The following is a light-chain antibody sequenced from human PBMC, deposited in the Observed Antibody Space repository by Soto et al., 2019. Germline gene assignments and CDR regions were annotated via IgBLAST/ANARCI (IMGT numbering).Light chain of an antibody. Sequence: QSALTQPRSVSESPGQSVTISCTGTTSDIGSYIYVSWYQQHPGKAPKLMIYNVNERPSGVPDRFSGSKSGNTASLTISGLQAEDEADYYCCSYAETYTWVFGGGTKVTVL. CDR3: CSYAETYTWV. J-gene: IGLJ3*02. CDR2: NVN. V-gene: IGLV2-11*01. CDR1: TSDIGSYIY.